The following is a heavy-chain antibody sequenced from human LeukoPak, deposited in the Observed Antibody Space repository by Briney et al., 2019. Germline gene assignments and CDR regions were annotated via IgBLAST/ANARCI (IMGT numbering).Heavy chain of an antibody. CDR2: MNPNSGNT. Sequence: ASVKASCKASGYTFTSYDINWVRQATGQGLEWMGWMNPNSGNTGYAQKFQVRVTMTRNTSISTAYMELSSLRSEDTAVYYCARDPSPAYSPRGDAFDIWGQGTMVTVSS. D-gene: IGHD2-15*01. J-gene: IGHJ3*02. CDR1: GYTFTSYD. V-gene: IGHV1-8*01. CDR3: ARDPSPAYSPRGDAFDI.